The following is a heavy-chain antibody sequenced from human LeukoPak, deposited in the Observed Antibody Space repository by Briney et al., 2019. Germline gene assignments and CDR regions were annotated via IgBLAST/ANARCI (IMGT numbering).Heavy chain of an antibody. D-gene: IGHD3-22*01. J-gene: IGHJ3*02. Sequence: SETLSLTCTVSGGSISSYYWSWIRQPAGKGLEWIGRIYTSGSTNYNPSLKSRVTMSVDTSKNQFSLKLSSVTAADTAVYYCARHGPYDSSGYYYMSAFDIWGQGTMVTVSS. CDR1: GGSISSYY. CDR3: ARHGPYDSSGYYYMSAFDI. V-gene: IGHV4-4*07. CDR2: IYTSGST.